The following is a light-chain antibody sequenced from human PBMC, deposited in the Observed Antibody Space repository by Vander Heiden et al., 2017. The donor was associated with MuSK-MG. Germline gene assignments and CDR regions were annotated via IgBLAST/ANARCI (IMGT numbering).Light chain of an antibody. J-gene: IGKJ1*01. V-gene: IGKV3-11*01. Sequence: EVVLTQSPGTLSLSPGERATLSCRASQSVSRYLAWYQHKPGQAPRLLIYGASNRAAGVPARFSASGSGTDFTLTISRLEPEDFATYYCQQRSNWWTFGQGTKVEVK. CDR1: QSVSRY. CDR2: GAS. CDR3: QQRSNWWT.